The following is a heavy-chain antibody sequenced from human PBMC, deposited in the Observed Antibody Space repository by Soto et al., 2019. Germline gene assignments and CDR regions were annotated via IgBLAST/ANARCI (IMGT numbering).Heavy chain of an antibody. Sequence: ASVKVSCKASGGTFSSYAISWVRQAPGQGLEWMGGINPIFGTANYAQKFQGRVTITADKSTSTAYMELSSLRSDDTAVYYCASDVSFSAVAGNSAEYYGMDVWGQGTTVTVSS. J-gene: IGHJ6*02. CDR2: INPIFGTA. CDR3: ASDVSFSAVAGNSAEYYGMDV. V-gene: IGHV1-69*06. D-gene: IGHD6-19*01. CDR1: GGTFSSYA.